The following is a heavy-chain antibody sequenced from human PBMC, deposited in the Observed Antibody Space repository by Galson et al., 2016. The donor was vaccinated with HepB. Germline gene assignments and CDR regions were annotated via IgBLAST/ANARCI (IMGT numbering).Heavy chain of an antibody. Sequence: QSGAEVKKPGESLKISCKGSGYIFNNFWVAWVRQMPGKGLEWMGIIYPGDSHSRYSPSLQGQVTISADKSINTAYLQWSSLTASDTAVYYCARTHSGGTDDYYYAMDVWGQGTTVTVFS. CDR3: ARTHSGGTDDYYYAMDV. J-gene: IGHJ6*02. D-gene: IGHD2-15*01. CDR2: IYPGDSHS. V-gene: IGHV5-51*01. CDR1: GYIFNNFW.